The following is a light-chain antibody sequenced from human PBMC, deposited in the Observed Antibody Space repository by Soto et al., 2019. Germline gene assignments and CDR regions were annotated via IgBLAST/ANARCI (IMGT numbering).Light chain of an antibody. CDR1: QSVSSD. CDR2: AAS. CDR3: QHNFRPPYT. Sequence: DILMTQSPASLSASLGDRVIITCRASQSVSSDLPWYQQKPGKAPKLLISAASILQSGVPSTFSGSGSGTVFTLTISRLPAEVFATYFWQHNFRPPYTFGHGTKLDTK. J-gene: IGKJ2*01. V-gene: IGKV1-39*01.